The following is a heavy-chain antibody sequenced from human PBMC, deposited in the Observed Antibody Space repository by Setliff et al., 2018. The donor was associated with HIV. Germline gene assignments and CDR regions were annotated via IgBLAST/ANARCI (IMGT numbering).Heavy chain of an antibody. CDR2: IYYSGST. J-gene: IGHJ5*02. Sequence: PSETLSLTCTVSGGSISSYYWSWIRQPPGKGLEWIGYIYYSGSTNYNPSLKSRVTISVDTSKNQFSLKLSSVTAADTAVYYCASSVAGSGPNWFDPWGQGTLVTVSS. CDR3: ASSVAGSGPNWFDP. V-gene: IGHV4-59*01. D-gene: IGHD6-19*01. CDR1: GGSISSYY.